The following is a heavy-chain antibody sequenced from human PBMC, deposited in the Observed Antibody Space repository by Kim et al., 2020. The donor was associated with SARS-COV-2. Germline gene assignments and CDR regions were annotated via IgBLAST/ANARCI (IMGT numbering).Heavy chain of an antibody. Sequence: GGSLRLSCAASGFTFSDHYMDWVRQAPGKGLEWVGRTRNKANSYTTEYAASVKGRFTISRDDSKNSLYLQMNSLKTEDTAVYYCARSRLYDYVWGSYQVKDAFDIWGQGTMVTVSS. V-gene: IGHV3-72*01. CDR3: ARSRLYDYVWGSYQVKDAFDI. J-gene: IGHJ3*02. CDR1: GFTFSDHY. D-gene: IGHD3-16*02. CDR2: TRNKANSYTT.